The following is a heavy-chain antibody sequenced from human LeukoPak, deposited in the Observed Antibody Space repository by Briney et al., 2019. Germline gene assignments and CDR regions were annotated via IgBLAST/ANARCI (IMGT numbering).Heavy chain of an antibody. CDR1: GFTFSSYG. J-gene: IGHJ4*02. D-gene: IGHD3-10*01. CDR2: IRYDGSNK. Sequence: GGSLRLSCAASGFTFSSYGMHWVRQAPGKGLEWVAFIRYDGSNKYYADSVKGRFTISRDNSKNTLYLQMNSLRAEDTAVYYCARVLLWFGEFLDYWGQGTLVTVSS. CDR3: ARVLLWFGEFLDY. V-gene: IGHV3-30*02.